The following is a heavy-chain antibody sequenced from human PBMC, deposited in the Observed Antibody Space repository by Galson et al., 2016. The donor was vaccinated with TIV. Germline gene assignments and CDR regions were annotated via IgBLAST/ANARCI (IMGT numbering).Heavy chain of an antibody. D-gene: IGHD3-22*01. CDR1: GDSLTHLV. V-gene: IGHV1-24*01. Sequence: SVKVSCKVSGDSLTHLVIHWVRQAPGKGLEWVGGFDPEVQKTIYAQNFQGRVTLTADTSIDTAYMELGSLRFEDTAVYFCPTVAWFPGLALDNWGQGTLVNGSS. CDR2: FDPEVQKT. J-gene: IGHJ4*02. CDR3: PTVAWFPGLALDN.